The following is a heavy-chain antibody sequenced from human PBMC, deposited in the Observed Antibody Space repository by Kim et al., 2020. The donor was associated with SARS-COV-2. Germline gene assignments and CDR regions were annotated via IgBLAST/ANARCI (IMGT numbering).Heavy chain of an antibody. J-gene: IGHJ6*02. D-gene: IGHD6-13*01. V-gene: IGHV4-34*01. CDR1: GGSFSGYY. Sequence: SETLSLTCAVYGGSFSGYYWSWIRQPPGKGLEWIGEINHSGSTNYNPSLKSRVTISVDTSKNQSSLKLRSVTAAETAVYYCARHKYSSSWGDYYYYGMDVWGQGTTVTVSS. CDR2: INHSGST. CDR3: ARHKYSSSWGDYYYYGMDV.